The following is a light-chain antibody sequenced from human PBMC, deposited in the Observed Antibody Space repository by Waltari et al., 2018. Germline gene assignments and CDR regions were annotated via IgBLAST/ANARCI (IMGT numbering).Light chain of an antibody. CDR1: QSVSRA. CDR2: AAS. V-gene: IGKV3-20*01. J-gene: IGKJ1*01. Sequence: EIVLTQSPGTLSLSPGERAPLSCRASQSVSRALAWYQQKPGQAPRLLIYAASSRATGIPDRFSGSGSGTDFSLTISRLEPEDFAVYYCQHYVRLPVTFGQGTKVEIK. CDR3: QHYVRLPVT.